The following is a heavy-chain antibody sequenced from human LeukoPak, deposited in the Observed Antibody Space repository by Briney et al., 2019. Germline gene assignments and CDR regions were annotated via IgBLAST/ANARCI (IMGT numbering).Heavy chain of an antibody. CDR2: VSYEGTIK. V-gene: IGHV3-30*14. CDR1: GFAFSNFA. CDR3: AREKFES. J-gene: IGHJ5*01. Sequence: PGGSLRLSCAASGFAFSNFAMHWVRQASGKGLDWVAVVSYEGTIKYYSDSAKGRFTISRDNSNNIISLQMNNLTTEDTATYYCAREKFESWGQGTLVTVSP.